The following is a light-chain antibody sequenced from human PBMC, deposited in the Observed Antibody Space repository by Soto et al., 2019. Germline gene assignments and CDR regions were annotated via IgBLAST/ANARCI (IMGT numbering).Light chain of an antibody. Sequence: QSALTQPPSASGSPGQSVTIPCAGTSTDVGEYNYVSWYQQHPGKVPKLIIFEVNKRPSGVPDRFSGSKSGDTASLTVSGLQAEDEADYYCSSYTISSTWVFGGGTKLTVL. CDR1: STDVGEYNY. J-gene: IGLJ3*02. CDR3: SSYTISSTWV. CDR2: EVN. V-gene: IGLV2-8*01.